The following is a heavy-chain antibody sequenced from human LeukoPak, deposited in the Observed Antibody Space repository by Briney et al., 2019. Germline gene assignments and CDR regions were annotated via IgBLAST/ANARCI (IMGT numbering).Heavy chain of an antibody. Sequence: ASVKVSCKTSGYIFAHNGISWVRQAPGQGPEWMGWISAYNGDTNYAQNFQGRVTMTRDTSTSTVYMELRSLRSDDTAVYYCARESYCSSTSCYSDYYYYGMDVWGQGTTVTVSS. CDR2: ISAYNGDT. D-gene: IGHD2-2*01. V-gene: IGHV1-18*01. CDR1: GYIFAHNG. CDR3: ARESYCSSTSCYSDYYYYGMDV. J-gene: IGHJ6*02.